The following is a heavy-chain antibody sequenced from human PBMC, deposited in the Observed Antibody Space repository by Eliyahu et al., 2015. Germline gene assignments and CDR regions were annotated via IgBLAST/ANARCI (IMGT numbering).Heavy chain of an antibody. CDR1: GGTXSSYA. Sequence: QVQLVQSGAEVKKPGSSVKVXCKXXGGTXSSYAISWVRQAPGQGLEWMGGIIPIFGTANYAQKFQGRVTITADESTSTAYMELSSLRSEDTAVYYCATRATISLNDAFDIWGQGTMVTVSS. V-gene: IGHV1-69*01. CDR3: ATRATISLNDAFDI. D-gene: IGHD5-24*01. J-gene: IGHJ3*02. CDR2: IIPIFGTA.